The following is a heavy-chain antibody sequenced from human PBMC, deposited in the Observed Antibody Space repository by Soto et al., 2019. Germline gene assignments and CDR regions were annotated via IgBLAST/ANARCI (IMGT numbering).Heavy chain of an antibody. D-gene: IGHD6-13*01. CDR3: AKDPGGSSWYVHY. CDR1: GFTFSSYF. CDR2: ISYDGSNK. V-gene: IGHV3-30*18. Sequence: EGSLILSCAASGFTFSSYFMHWVRQAPGKGLEWVAVISYDGSNKYYADSVKGRFTISRDNSKNTLYLQMNSLRAEDTAVYYCAKDPGGSSWYVHYWGQGTLVTVSS. J-gene: IGHJ4*02.